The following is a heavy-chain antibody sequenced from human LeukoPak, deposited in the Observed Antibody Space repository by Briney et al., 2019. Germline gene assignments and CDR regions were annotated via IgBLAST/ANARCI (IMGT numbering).Heavy chain of an antibody. Sequence: GGSLRLSCAASGFTFSSYEMNWVRQAPGKGLEWVSYISSSGSTMYYADSVKGRFTISRDSAKNSLYLQMNSLRAEDTAVYYCVQESSSLLRSYFDYWGQGTLVTVSS. CDR1: GFTFSSYE. J-gene: IGHJ4*02. CDR3: VQESSSLLRSYFDY. CDR2: ISSSGSTM. D-gene: IGHD2-15*01. V-gene: IGHV3-48*03.